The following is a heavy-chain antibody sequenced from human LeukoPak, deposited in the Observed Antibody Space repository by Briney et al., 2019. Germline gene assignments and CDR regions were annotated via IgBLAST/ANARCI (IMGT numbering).Heavy chain of an antibody. Sequence: PGGSLRLSCAASGFSFTAYSMNWVRQAQGRGLEWISYIGPGGDIYYADSVTGRFTVSRDTAKNSLYLQMNGLRLEDTAVYYCARRFDSWGQGTLVTVSS. CDR2: IGPGGDI. CDR1: GFSFTAYS. J-gene: IGHJ4*02. V-gene: IGHV3-48*01. CDR3: ARRFDS.